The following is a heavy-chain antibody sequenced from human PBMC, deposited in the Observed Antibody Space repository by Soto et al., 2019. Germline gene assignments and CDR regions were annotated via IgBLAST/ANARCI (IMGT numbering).Heavy chain of an antibody. CDR1: GGSTSSYY. CDR2: IYYSGST. D-gene: IGHD3-9*01. J-gene: IGHJ6*02. V-gene: IGHV4-59*01. Sequence: SETLSLTCTVSGGSTSSYYWSWIRQPPGKGLEWIGYIYYSGSTNYNPSLKSRVTISVDTSKNQFSLKLSSVTAADTAVYYCARGGGVLRYFDWLSRSYYYGMDVWGQGTTVTVSS. CDR3: ARGGGVLRYFDWLSRSYYYGMDV.